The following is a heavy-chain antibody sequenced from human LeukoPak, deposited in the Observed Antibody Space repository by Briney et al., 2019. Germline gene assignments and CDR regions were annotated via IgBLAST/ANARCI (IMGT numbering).Heavy chain of an antibody. CDR2: ISTYTGNT. J-gene: IGHJ4*02. Sequence: GASVKLSCKASGYTFTSYDINWVRQAPGQGLEWMGWISTYTGNTNYAQKLQGRVTMTTDTSTSTAYMELRNLRSDDTAVYYCAIGYSYDTAFDYWGQGTLVTVSS. V-gene: IGHV1-18*01. D-gene: IGHD5-18*01. CDR1: GYTFTSYD. CDR3: AIGYSYDTAFDY.